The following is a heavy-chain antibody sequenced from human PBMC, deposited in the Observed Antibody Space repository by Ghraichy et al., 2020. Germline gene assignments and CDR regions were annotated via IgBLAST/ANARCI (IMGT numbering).Heavy chain of an antibody. D-gene: IGHD3-10*01. Sequence: SETLSLTCTVSGGSISSYYWSWIRQPPGKGLEWIGYIYYSGSTNYNPSLKSRVTISVDTSKNQFSLKLSSVTAADTAVYYCARLRPGYWYFDLWGRGTLVTVSS. J-gene: IGHJ2*01. CDR1: GGSISSYY. CDR2: IYYSGST. V-gene: IGHV4-59*08. CDR3: ARLRPGYWYFDL.